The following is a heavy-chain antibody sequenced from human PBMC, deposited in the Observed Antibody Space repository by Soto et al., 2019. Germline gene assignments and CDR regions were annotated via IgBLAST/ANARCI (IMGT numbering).Heavy chain of an antibody. Sequence: GGSLRLSCAASGFTFSIYAMSWVRQAPGKGLEWVSAISGSGGSTYYADSVKGRFTISRENSKNTLYLQMNSLRGEDTAVYYCAKVPPPGYYYDSSGYYWGQGTLVTVSS. CDR2: ISGSGGST. CDR3: AKVPPPGYYYDSSGYY. D-gene: IGHD3-22*01. V-gene: IGHV3-23*01. J-gene: IGHJ4*02. CDR1: GFTFSIYA.